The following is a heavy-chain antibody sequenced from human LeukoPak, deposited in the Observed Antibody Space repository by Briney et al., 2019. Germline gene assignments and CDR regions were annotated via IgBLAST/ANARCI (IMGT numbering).Heavy chain of an antibody. D-gene: IGHD4-11*01. CDR3: ARIRPTSAATFDY. J-gene: IGHJ4*02. CDR1: GGSISGYY. V-gene: IGHV4-4*07. CDR2: IYTSGST. Sequence: PSETLSLTCTVAGGSISGYYWNWIRQPAGKGLEWIGLIYTSGSTDYNPSLKSRVTMSVDTSMNQFSLKLSSVTAADTAVYYCARIRPTSAATFDYWGQGTLVTVSS.